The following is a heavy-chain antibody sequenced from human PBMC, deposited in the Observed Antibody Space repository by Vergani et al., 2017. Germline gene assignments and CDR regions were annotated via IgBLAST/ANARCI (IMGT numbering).Heavy chain of an antibody. CDR1: GGSFSGYY. J-gene: IGHJ2*01. Sequence: QVQLQQWGAGLLKPSETLSLTCAVYGGSFSGYYWSWIRQPPGKGLEWIGEINHSGSTNYNPSLKSRVTISVDTSKNQFSLNLSSVTAADTAVYYCVRVRYCSSTSCYTAWYFDLWGRGTLVTVSS. D-gene: IGHD2-2*02. CDR2: INHSGST. V-gene: IGHV4-34*01. CDR3: VRVRYCSSTSCYTAWYFDL.